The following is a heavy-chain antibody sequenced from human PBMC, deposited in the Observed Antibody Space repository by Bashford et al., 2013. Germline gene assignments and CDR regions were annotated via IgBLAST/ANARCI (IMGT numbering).Heavy chain of an antibody. CDR3: ARRGGSGRSFDS. CDR2: NYYSGSL. Sequence: SETLSLTCTVSGASISSSSSFWGWIRQPPGKGLEWIGTNYYSGSLFYNPSLKSRVTMSVDTSKNQFSLNLSSVTATDTAIYYCARRGGSGRSFDSWGQGILVTVSS. D-gene: IGHD3-10*01. CDR1: GASISSSSSF. J-gene: IGHJ4*02. V-gene: IGHV4-39*01.